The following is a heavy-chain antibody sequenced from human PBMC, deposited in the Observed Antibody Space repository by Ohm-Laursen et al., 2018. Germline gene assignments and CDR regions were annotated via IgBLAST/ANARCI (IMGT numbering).Heavy chain of an antibody. CDR1: GDSISSYY. Sequence: GTLSLTCTVSGDSISSYYWSWIRQPAGKGLEWIGRIYTSGSTNYNPSLKSRVTMSVDTSKNQFSLKLSSVTAADTAVYYCAGSGIAAAGNLVYWGQGTLVTVSS. J-gene: IGHJ4*02. V-gene: IGHV4-4*07. CDR2: IYTSGST. CDR3: AGSGIAAAGNLVY. D-gene: IGHD6-13*01.